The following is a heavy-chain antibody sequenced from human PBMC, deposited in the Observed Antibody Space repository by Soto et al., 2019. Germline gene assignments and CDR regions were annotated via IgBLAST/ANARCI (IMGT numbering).Heavy chain of an antibody. J-gene: IGHJ3*02. D-gene: IGHD2-21*01. CDR3: TRCGRNIGKRWGFVI. V-gene: IGHV3-21*02. Sequence: ELQLVESGGGLVKPGESLRLSCEASGFSFSNYAMNWVRQAPGKGLEWLSSITATSFDINYAASVRGRFTVSRDNARNSLYLQMNSLRADETALYYFTRCGRNIGKRWGFVIWGRGTMVTVSS. CDR2: ITATSFDI. CDR1: GFSFSNYA.